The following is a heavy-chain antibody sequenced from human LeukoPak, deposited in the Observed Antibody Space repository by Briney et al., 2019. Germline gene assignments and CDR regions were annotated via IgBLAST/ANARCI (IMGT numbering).Heavy chain of an antibody. Sequence: PGGSLRLSCVASGISFSTAWMSWVRQAPGKGLGWVGRIQSKNQGETTHYAAPVNGRFTISRDDSQNTIFLQMNNLKIEDTAIYYCVTDIYVWGQGTLVTVSS. CDR2: IQSKNQGETT. J-gene: IGHJ4*02. CDR1: GISFSTAW. CDR3: VTDIYV. D-gene: IGHD3-16*01. V-gene: IGHV3-15*05.